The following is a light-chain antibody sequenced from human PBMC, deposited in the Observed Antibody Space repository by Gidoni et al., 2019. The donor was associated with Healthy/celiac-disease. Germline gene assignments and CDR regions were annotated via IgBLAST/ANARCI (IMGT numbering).Light chain of an antibody. V-gene: IGKV1-39*01. CDR2: AAS. CDR1: QSISSY. Sequence: DIQMTQSPSSLSASVGDRVTITCRASQSISSYLNWYQQKPGKAPKLLIYAASSFQSGVPSRFSGSGSWTDFTLTISCLQPEDVGTYYCQQSYRTLWTFGQGTKVEIK. J-gene: IGKJ1*01. CDR3: QQSYRTLWT.